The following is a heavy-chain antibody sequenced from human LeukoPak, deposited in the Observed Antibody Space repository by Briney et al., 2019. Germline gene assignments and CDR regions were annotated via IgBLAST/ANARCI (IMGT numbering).Heavy chain of an antibody. CDR3: AGEGYYGSGSYFP. Sequence: KASETLSLTCTVSGGSISSGGYSWTWFRQHPGKGLEWIGYIYYSGNTYYNPSLKSRLTISVDTSKNQFSLKLSSVTAADTAVYYCAGEGYYGSGSYFPWGQGTLVTVSS. V-gene: IGHV4-31*03. D-gene: IGHD3-10*01. CDR1: GGSISSGGYS. CDR2: IYYSGNT. J-gene: IGHJ5*02.